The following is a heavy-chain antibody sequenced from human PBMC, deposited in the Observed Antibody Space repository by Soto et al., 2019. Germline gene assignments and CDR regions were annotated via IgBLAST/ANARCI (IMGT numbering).Heavy chain of an antibody. V-gene: IGHV4-31*03. CDR3: ARSGGLVICATQNRYFDY. CDR2: IYYSGIT. Sequence: LSLTCTVSGDSISSGGYFWSWIRQHPGKGLEWIGYIYYSGITYYNPSLKSRVTISVDTSKNQFSLKLNSVTAADTAVYFCARSGGLVICATQNRYFDYWGQGTLVTVSS. CDR1: GDSISSGGYF. J-gene: IGHJ4*02. D-gene: IGHD2-15*01.